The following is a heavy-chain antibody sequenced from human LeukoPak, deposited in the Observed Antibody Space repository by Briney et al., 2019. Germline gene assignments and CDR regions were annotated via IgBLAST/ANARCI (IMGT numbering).Heavy chain of an antibody. V-gene: IGHV3-30*03. CDR3: ARGGIMKDRITMVRGAPGY. CDR2: ISYDGSNK. CDR1: GFTFSSYG. D-gene: IGHD3-10*01. J-gene: IGHJ4*02. Sequence: GGSLRLSCAASGFTFSSYGMHWVRQAPGKGLEWVAVISYDGSNKYYADSVKGRFTISRDNSKNTLYLQMNSLRAEDTAVHYCARGGIMKDRITMVRGAPGYWGQGTLVTVSS.